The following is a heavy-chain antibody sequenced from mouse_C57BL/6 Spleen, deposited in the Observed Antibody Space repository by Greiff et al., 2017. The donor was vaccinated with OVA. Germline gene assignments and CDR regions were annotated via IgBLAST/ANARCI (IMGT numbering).Heavy chain of an antibody. Sequence: EVKVEESGGGLVKPGGSLKLSCAASGFTFSSYAMSWVRQTPEKRLEWVATISDGGSYTYYPDNVKGRFTISRDNAKNNLYLQMSHLKSEDTAMYYCARDVYAMDYWGQGTSVTVSS. CDR1: GFTFSSYA. CDR2: ISDGGSYT. J-gene: IGHJ4*01. V-gene: IGHV5-4*01. CDR3: ARDVYAMDY.